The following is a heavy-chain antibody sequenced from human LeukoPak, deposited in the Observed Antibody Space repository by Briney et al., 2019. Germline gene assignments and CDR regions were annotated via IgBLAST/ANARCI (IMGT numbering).Heavy chain of an antibody. CDR1: GYTFTSYG. V-gene: IGHV1-18*01. D-gene: IGHD6-13*01. CDR2: ISAYNGNT. CDR3: ARDESWTEYYGMDV. Sequence: GASVKVSRKASGYTFTSYGISWVRQAPGQGLEWMGWISAYNGNTNYAQKLQGRVTMTTDTSTSKAYMELRSLRSDDTAVYYCARDESWTEYYGMDVWGQGTTVTVSS. J-gene: IGHJ6*02.